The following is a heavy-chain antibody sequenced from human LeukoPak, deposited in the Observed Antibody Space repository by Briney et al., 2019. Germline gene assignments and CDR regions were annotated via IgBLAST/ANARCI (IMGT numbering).Heavy chain of an antibody. CDR3: VREYHGGYFDS. D-gene: IGHD2-2*01. CDR1: GYTFSDYY. V-gene: IGHV1-46*03. CDR2: INPRTEGR. J-gene: IGHJ4*02. Sequence: ASVKVSCKTSGYTFSDYYLHWMRRAPGQGLEWMAIINPRTEGRDYAQEFQGRITVTRETPTSTVYMELRGLRSEDTAIYYCVREYHGGYFDSWGQGTMVTVSS.